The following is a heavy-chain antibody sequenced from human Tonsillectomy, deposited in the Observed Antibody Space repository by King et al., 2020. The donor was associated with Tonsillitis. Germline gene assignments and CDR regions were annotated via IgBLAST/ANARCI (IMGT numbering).Heavy chain of an antibody. CDR2: IYQSGST. CDR3: ARRPIDSSSSFYFAL. CDR1: GGSISSSNW. Sequence: VQLQESGPGLVKPSGTLSLTCSVSGGSISSSNWWSWVRQPPGKGLGWIGEIYQSGSTNYNPSLKRRVTISVDKSKNQFSLKLSSVTAADTAAYYCARRPIDSSSSFYFALWGRGTLVTVSS. V-gene: IGHV4-4*02. J-gene: IGHJ2*01. D-gene: IGHD6-6*01.